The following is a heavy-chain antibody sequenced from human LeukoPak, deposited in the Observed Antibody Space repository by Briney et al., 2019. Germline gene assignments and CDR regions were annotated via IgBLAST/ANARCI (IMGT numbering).Heavy chain of an antibody. CDR3: ARLPTSRWLSWFDP. V-gene: IGHV4-39*01. CDR2: IDYSGNT. Sequence: SETLSLTCTVSGDSMISYYWGWIRQPPGKGLEWIGTIDYSGNTYYNESLRSRITISVDTSKNQFSLNLSSVTAADTAVYSCARLPTSRWLSWFDPWGQGTLVTVSS. J-gene: IGHJ5*02. D-gene: IGHD6-13*01. CDR1: GDSMISYY.